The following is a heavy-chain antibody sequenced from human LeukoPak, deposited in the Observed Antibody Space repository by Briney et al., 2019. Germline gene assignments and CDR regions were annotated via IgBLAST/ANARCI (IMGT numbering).Heavy chain of an antibody. CDR3: AKDPYNTAVANTNGWFDP. J-gene: IGHJ5*02. CDR1: GFTSSSYA. V-gene: IGHV3-23*01. Sequence: PGGSLRLSCAASGFTSSSYAMSWVRRAPGKGLEWVSSISGSGGNTYYAQSVKGRFTISRDNSENTLYLQMDTLRADDTALYFCAKDPYNTAVANTNGWFDPWGQGTLVTVSS. D-gene: IGHD6-19*01. CDR2: ISGSGGNT.